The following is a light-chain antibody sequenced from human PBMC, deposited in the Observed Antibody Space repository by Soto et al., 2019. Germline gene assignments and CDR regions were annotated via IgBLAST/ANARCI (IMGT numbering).Light chain of an antibody. CDR3: QQSDSIPIT. CDR1: QSVSGW. V-gene: IGKV1-39*01. CDR2: AAS. Sequence: DIQMTQSPSSLSASVGDTVTVTCRASQSVSGWLAWYQQKPGKAPKLLIYAASSLQSGVPSRFSGSGSGTDFTLAISSLQPEDFATYYCQQSDSIPITFGQGTRLEIK. J-gene: IGKJ5*01.